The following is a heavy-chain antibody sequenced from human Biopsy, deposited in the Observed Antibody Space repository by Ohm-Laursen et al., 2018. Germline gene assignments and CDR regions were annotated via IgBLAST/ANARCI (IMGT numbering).Heavy chain of an antibody. Sequence: SLRLSCAASGFTFSKTWMHWVRQAPGKGLMWVARIHSDGTTPTYADSVKGRFSISRDNAKNTVYLQMNSLRAEDTAIYYCARDSTINTVTTADYWGQGTLVTVSS. CDR2: IHSDGTTP. J-gene: IGHJ4*02. CDR3: ARDSTINTVTTADY. V-gene: IGHV3-74*01. D-gene: IGHD4-11*01. CDR1: GFTFSKTW.